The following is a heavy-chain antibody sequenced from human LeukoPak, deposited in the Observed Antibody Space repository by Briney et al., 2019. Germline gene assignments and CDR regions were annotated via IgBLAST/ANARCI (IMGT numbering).Heavy chain of an antibody. CDR1: GFTFSSYS. D-gene: IGHD3-10*01. CDR2: ISSSSSTI. Sequence: GGSLRLSCAASGFTFSSYSMNWVRQAPGKGLEWVSCISSSSSTIYYADSVKGRFTISRDNSKNTLYLQMNSLRDEDTAVYYSAGYGMVQGVISWDAFDIWGQGTLVTVSS. V-gene: IGHV3-48*02. CDR3: AGYGMVQGVISWDAFDI. J-gene: IGHJ3*02.